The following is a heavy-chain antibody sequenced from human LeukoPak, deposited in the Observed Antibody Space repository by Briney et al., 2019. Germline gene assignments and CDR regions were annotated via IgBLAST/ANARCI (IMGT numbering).Heavy chain of an antibody. CDR3: ARDYYDSSGYYLHYFDY. CDR1: GFTVSSNY. J-gene: IGHJ4*02. D-gene: IGHD3-22*01. CDR2: ISSSSSYI. Sequence: GGSLRLSCAASGFTVSSNYMSWVRQAPGKGLEWVSSISSSSSYIYYADSVKGRFTISRDNAKNSLYLQMNSLRAEDTAVYYCARDYYDSSGYYLHYFDYWGQGTLVTVSS. V-gene: IGHV3-21*01.